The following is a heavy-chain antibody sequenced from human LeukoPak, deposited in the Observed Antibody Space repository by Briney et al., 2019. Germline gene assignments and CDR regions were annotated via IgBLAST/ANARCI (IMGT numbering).Heavy chain of an antibody. V-gene: IGHV4-31*03. J-gene: IGHJ4*02. CDR2: IYYSGST. CDR3: ARSIGRDYFDY. CDR1: GGSISSGGSY. Sequence: PSETLSLTCTVSGGSISSGGSYWSWIRQHPGKGLEWIGYIYYSGSTYYNPSLKSRVTISVDTSKNQFSLKLSSVTAADTAVYYCARSIGRDYFDYWGQGTLVTVSS. D-gene: IGHD2-21*01.